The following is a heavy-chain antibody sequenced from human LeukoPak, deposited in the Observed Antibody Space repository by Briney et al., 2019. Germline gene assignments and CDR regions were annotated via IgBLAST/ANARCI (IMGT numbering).Heavy chain of an antibody. CDR1: GFTFSNYA. CDR3: VVDLSGSADY. J-gene: IGHJ4*02. CDR2: TNEHGTII. V-gene: IGHV3-74*01. Sequence: GGSLRLSCAASGFTFSNYAMSWVRQAPGEGLVWVSRTNEHGTIINYADSVKGRFTISRDNAKNTLYLQMNSLRTEDSALYYCVVDLSGSADYWGQGTLVTVSS. D-gene: IGHD3-10*01.